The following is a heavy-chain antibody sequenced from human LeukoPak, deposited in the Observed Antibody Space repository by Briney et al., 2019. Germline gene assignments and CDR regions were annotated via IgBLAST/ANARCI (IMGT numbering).Heavy chain of an antibody. V-gene: IGHV3-7*01. D-gene: IGHD1-7*01. CDR1: GFTLSSHW. CDR3: ARWNIRGTAHQLDY. Sequence: PGGSLRLSCAASGFTLSSHWMTWVRQAPGKGLEWVANINQDASAKYYVASVRGRFTISRDNAKNSIYLQMNSLRVDDTAAYYCARWNIRGTAHQLDYWGQGSLVTVSS. CDR2: INQDASAK. J-gene: IGHJ4*02.